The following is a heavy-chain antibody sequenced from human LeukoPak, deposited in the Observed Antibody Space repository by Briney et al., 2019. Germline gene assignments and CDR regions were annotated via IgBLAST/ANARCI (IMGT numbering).Heavy chain of an antibody. Sequence: GGSLRLSCAASGFTFSSYAMSWVRQAPGKGLEWLSYISTGGSTTHYADSVKGRFTMSRDNVKNSLYLQMNSLRAEDTAVYYCARYCGSGSYVTGGMDVWGQGTTVTVSS. CDR3: ARYCGSGSYVTGGMDV. CDR2: ISTGGSTT. V-gene: IGHV3-48*03. D-gene: IGHD3-10*01. J-gene: IGHJ6*02. CDR1: GFTFSSYA.